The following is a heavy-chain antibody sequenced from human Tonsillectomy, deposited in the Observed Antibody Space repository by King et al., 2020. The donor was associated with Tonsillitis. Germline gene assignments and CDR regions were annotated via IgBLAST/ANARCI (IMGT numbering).Heavy chain of an antibody. CDR2: INPNSGGT. V-gene: IGHV1-2*02. CDR3: ARDGIGYTTSWRSYKLDPGWFDP. CDR1: GYPFSGYY. J-gene: IGHJ5*02. D-gene: IGHD6-13*01. Sequence: VQLVESGAEVKKPGASVKVSCKASGYPFSGYYMHWVRQAPGQGLEWMGWINPNSGGTIYSQRFQGRVTMTRDTSINTVYMELSRLTSDDTAVYYCARDGIGYTTSWRSYKLDPGWFDPWGQGTLVTVSS.